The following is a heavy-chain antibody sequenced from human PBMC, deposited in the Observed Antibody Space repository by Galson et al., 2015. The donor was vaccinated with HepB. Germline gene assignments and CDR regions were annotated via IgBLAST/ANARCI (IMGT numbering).Heavy chain of an antibody. CDR3: ASSSWGGDYFEY. Sequence: SLRLSCAASGFTFSSYSMNWVRQAPGKGLEWVSSISSSSSYIYYADSVKGRFTISRDNAKNSLYLQMNSLRAEDTAVYYCASSSWGGDYFEYWGQGTLVTVSS. V-gene: IGHV3-21*01. J-gene: IGHJ4*02. CDR2: ISSSSSYI. D-gene: IGHD3-16*01. CDR1: GFTFSSYS.